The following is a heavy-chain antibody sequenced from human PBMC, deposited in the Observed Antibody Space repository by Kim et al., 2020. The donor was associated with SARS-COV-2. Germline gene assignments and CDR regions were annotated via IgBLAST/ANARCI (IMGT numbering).Heavy chain of an antibody. J-gene: IGHJ6*02. V-gene: IGHV3-66*02. Sequence: GGSLRLSCAASGFTVSSNYMSWVRQAPGKGLEWVSVIYSGGSTYYADYVKGRFTISRDNSKNTLYLQMNSLRAEDTAVYYCARDFGIVGATSYYYHGMDVWGQGTTVTVSS. CDR1: GFTVSSNY. CDR2: IYSGGST. CDR3: ARDFGIVGATSYYYHGMDV. D-gene: IGHD1-26*01.